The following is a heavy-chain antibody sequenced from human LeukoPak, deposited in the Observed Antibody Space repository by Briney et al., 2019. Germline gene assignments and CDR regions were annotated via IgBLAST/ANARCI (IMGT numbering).Heavy chain of an antibody. Sequence: GGSLRLSCTASGFTFSNAWMTWVRQAPGKGLEWVGRIKNKNDGGTTDYAAPVKGRFTISRDDSKDTVYLQMNSLKTEDTGVYYCARRNTVVTPVRDYWGQGTLVTVSS. J-gene: IGHJ4*02. V-gene: IGHV3-15*01. CDR1: GFTFSNAW. CDR3: ARRNTVVTPVRDY. CDR2: IKNKNDGGTT. D-gene: IGHD4-23*01.